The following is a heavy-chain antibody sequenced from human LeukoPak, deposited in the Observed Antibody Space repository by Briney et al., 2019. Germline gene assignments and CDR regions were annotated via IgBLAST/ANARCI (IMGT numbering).Heavy chain of an antibody. V-gene: IGHV1-2*02. Sequence: ASVTVSSKASGHTFTGYYMHWVRQAPGQGLEWMGWINPNSGGTNYAQKFQGRVTMTRDTSISTAYMELSRLRSDDTAVYYCARTVAGREGFDYWGQGTLVTVSS. CDR2: INPNSGGT. J-gene: IGHJ4*02. CDR3: ARTVAGREGFDY. CDR1: GHTFTGYY. D-gene: IGHD6-19*01.